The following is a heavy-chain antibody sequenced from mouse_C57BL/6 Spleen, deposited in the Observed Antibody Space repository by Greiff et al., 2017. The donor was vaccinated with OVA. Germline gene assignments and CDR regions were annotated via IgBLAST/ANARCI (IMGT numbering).Heavy chain of an antibody. Sequence: EVKLQESGPGLVKPSQSLSLTCSVTGYSITSGYYWNWIRQFPGNKLEWMGYISYDGSNNYNPSLKNRITITRDTSKNQFFLKLNSVTTEDTATYYCARAYGNYDAMDYWGQGTSVTVSS. CDR1: GYSITSGYY. J-gene: IGHJ4*01. V-gene: IGHV3-6*01. CDR3: ARAYGNYDAMDY. CDR2: ISYDGSN. D-gene: IGHD2-10*02.